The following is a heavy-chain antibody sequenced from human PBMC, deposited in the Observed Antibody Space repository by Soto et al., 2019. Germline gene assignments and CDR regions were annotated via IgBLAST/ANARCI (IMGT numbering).Heavy chain of an antibody. Sequence: LETLSLPSTVSGGSIISYYWRWIRQPPGKGLEWIGYIYYSGSTNYNPSLKSRVTISVDTSKNQFSLKLSSVTAADTAVYYCARVNPGGELLREYYFDYWGQGTLVTVSS. CDR3: ARVNPGGELLREYYFDY. CDR1: GGSIISYY. D-gene: IGHD1-26*01. CDR2: IYYSGST. V-gene: IGHV4-59*01. J-gene: IGHJ4*02.